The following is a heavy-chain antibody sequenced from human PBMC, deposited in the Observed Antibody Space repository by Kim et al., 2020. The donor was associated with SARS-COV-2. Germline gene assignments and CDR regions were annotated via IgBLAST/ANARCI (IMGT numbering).Heavy chain of an antibody. J-gene: IGHJ5*02. CDR1: GFTFSSYA. CDR2: ISYDGSNK. D-gene: IGHD6-13*01. CDR3: ARDLSSWYGGGTP. Sequence: GGSLRLSCAASGFTFSSYAMHWVRQAPGKGLEWVAVISYDGSNKYYADSVKGRFTISRDNSKNTLYLQMNSLRAEDTAVYYCARDLSSWYGGGTPWGQGT. V-gene: IGHV3-30-3*01.